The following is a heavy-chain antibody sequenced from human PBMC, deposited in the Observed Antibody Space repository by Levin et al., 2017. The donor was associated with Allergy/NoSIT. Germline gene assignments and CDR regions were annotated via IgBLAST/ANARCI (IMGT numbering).Heavy chain of an antibody. CDR1: GFAVSSHY. Sequence: GESLKISCAASGFAVSSHYMSWVRQAPGKGLEWVSVIYSDGDTRYADSVKGRFSVSRDNSKNTLYLQMNSLRADDTAVYYCARGRELYERFDPWGQGTLVTVSS. CDR2: IYSDGDT. D-gene: IGHD1-7*01. J-gene: IGHJ5*02. CDR3: ARGRELYERFDP. V-gene: IGHV3-66*01.